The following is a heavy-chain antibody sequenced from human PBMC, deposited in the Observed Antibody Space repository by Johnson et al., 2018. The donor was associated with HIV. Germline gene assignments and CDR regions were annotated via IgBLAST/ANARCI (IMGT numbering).Heavy chain of an antibody. Sequence: EVQLVESGGGLVQPGGSLRLSCAASGFTFSSYDMHWVRQGTGKGLEWVSGISWNSGRIGYADSVKGRFTISRDNSKNTVFLEMNSLRAEDTAVFYCARVSGSGADYYDIMNDAFDIWGQGTMVTVSS. V-gene: IGHV3-48*01. D-gene: IGHD3-22*01. CDR3: ARVSGSGADYYDIMNDAFDI. CDR1: GFTFSSYD. CDR2: ISWNSGRI. J-gene: IGHJ3*02.